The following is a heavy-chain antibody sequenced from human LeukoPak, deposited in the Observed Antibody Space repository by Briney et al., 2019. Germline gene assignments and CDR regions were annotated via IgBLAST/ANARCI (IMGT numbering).Heavy chain of an antibody. Sequence: KASETLSLTCSVSGGSINRYYFSWIRQSAGKGLEWIGRIYSNGSPDYNPSLNSRVTMSVDTSKNQVSLKLYSMTAADTAVYYCARAHASGYFDVFDIWGQGTMVTVSS. V-gene: IGHV4-4*07. D-gene: IGHD3-22*01. J-gene: IGHJ3*02. CDR3: ARAHASGYFDVFDI. CDR2: IYSNGSP. CDR1: GGSINRYY.